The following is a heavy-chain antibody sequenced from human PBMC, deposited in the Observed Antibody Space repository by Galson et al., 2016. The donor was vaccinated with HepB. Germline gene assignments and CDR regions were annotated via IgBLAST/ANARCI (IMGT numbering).Heavy chain of an antibody. CDR3: ATGGRWLDSRY. V-gene: IGHV3-7*01. J-gene: IGHJ4*02. CDR1: GITSNVYW. D-gene: IGHD4-23*01. Sequence: SLRLSCATSGITSNVYWMTWVRQARMKGLEWVATMKEDGSEIYYADSVKGRFTISRDNAKNSVYLQMNSPRVEDLAIYYCATGGRWLDSRYWGQGTLVTVSS. CDR2: MKEDGSEI.